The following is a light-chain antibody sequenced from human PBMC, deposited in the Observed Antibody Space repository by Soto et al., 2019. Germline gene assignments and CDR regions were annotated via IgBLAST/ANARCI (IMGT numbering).Light chain of an antibody. Sequence: QAVVTQEPSLTVSPGGTVTLTCGSSTGPVTSSHYPXRFQPKPGQAPRTLMYASNIKHSWTPARFSGSLLGGKAALTLLGAQPEDQADYYCLLAYTGAWVFGGGTQLTVL. J-gene: IGLJ3*02. V-gene: IGLV7-46*02. CDR1: TGPVTSSHY. CDR3: LLAYTGAWV. CDR2: ASN.